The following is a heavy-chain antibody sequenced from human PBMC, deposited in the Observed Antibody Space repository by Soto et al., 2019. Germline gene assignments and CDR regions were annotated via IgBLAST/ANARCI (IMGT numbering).Heavy chain of an antibody. CDR2: IYYSGST. V-gene: IGHV4-39*01. J-gene: IGHJ5*02. CDR1: GCSIRSSNFH. Sequence: PSETLSRTCTVSGCSIRSSNFHWGWIRQPPGKVLEWIGSIYYSGSTYYTPSLKSRVTISVDTSKNQFSLKLSSVTAADTAVYYCARRERAAGTDWWFDPWGQG. D-gene: IGHD6-13*01. CDR3: ARRERAAGTDWWFDP.